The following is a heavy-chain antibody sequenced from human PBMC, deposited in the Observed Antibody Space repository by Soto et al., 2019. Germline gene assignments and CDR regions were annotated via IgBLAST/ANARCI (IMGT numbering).Heavy chain of an antibody. CDR1: GGSISSYY. CDR3: ARDYYDSSGYGWFDP. J-gene: IGHJ5*02. CDR2: VYYSGRT. D-gene: IGHD3-22*01. V-gene: IGHV4-59*12. Sequence: PSETLSLTCTVSGGSISSYYWSWIRQPPGKGLEWIGYVYYSGRTNYNPSLKSRVTISVDTSKNQFSLKLSSVTAADTAVYYCARDYYDSSGYGWFDPWGQGTLVTVS.